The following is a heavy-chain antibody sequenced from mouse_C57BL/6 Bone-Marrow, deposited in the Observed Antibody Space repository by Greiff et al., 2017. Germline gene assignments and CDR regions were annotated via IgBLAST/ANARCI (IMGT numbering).Heavy chain of an antibody. D-gene: IGHD1-1*01. CDR2: IDPETGGT. CDR1: GYTFTDYE. J-gene: IGHJ2*01. CDR3: TNNYGSGGY. Sequence: VQLQQSGAELVRPGASVTLSCKASGYTFTDYEMHWVKQTPVHGLEWIGAIDPETGGTAYNQKFKGKAILTADKSSSTAYMELRSLTSEDSAVYYCTNNYGSGGYWGQGTTPTVSS. V-gene: IGHV1-15*01.